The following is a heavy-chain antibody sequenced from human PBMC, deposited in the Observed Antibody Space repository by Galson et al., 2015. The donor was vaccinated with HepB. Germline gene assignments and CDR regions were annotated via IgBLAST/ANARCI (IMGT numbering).Heavy chain of an antibody. CDR1: GYIFATYW. D-gene: IGHD6-19*01. Sequence: QSGAEVKKPGESLKISCQGSGYIFATYWIGWVRQMPGKGLEWMGSIHPGDSDIRYSPSFRGQVTISVDKSISTAFLQWSSLKASDTAIYYCAKRRSNGHMAVVVGGMDVWGQGTTVTVSS. V-gene: IGHV5-51*01. CDR3: AKRRSNGHMAVVVGGMDV. J-gene: IGHJ6*02. CDR2: IHPGDSDI.